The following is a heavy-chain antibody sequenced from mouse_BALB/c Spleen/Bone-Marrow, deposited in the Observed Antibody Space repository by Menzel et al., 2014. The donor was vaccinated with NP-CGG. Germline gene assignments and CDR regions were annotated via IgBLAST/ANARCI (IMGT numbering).Heavy chain of an antibody. V-gene: IGHV1-80*01. CDR1: GYAFSIHW. Sequence: VQLVESGAELVRPGSSVKISCKASGYAFSIHWMNWVKQRPGQGLEWIGQIYPGDDDTDYNGKFKGKATLTADRSSSTAYMQLNSLTSEDSAVYFCARGGISIDYWGQGTTLTVSS. CDR2: IYPGDDDT. CDR3: ARGGISIDY. J-gene: IGHJ2*01.